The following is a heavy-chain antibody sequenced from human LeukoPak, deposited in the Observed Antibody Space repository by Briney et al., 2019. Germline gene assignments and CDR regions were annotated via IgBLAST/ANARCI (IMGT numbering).Heavy chain of an antibody. CDR1: GGSISSSSYY. D-gene: IGHD3-16*01. CDR2: IFYSGST. Sequence: SETLSLTCTVSGGSISSSSYYWGWIRQPPGKGLDWIGNIFYSGSTYYNPSLKSRVTISVDTSKTQSSLKLSSVTAADTAVYYCARFGVDYDMDVWGQGTTVTVSS. J-gene: IGHJ6*02. CDR3: ARFGVDYDMDV. V-gene: IGHV4-39*07.